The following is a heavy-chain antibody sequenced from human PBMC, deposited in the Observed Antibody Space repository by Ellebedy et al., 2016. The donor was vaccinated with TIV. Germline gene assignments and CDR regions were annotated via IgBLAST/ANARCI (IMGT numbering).Heavy chain of an antibody. CDR1: GFTFSSYG. D-gene: IGHD3-10*01. Sequence: PGGSLRLSCAASGFTFSSYGMHWVRQAPGKGLERVAVISYDGSNKYYADSVKGRFPISRDNSKNTLYLQMNSLRVEDTAVYYCAKSWRGFDYWGQGTLVTVSS. V-gene: IGHV3-30*18. J-gene: IGHJ4*02. CDR3: AKSWRGFDY. CDR2: ISYDGSNK.